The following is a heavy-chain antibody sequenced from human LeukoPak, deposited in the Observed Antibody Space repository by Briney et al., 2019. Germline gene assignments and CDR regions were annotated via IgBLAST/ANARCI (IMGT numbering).Heavy chain of an antibody. V-gene: IGHV1-69*04. Sequence: GASVKVSCKASGYTFTSYYMHWVRQAPGQGLEWMGRIIPILGIANYAQKFQGRVTITADKSTSTAYMELSSLRSEDTAVYYCARDKEMATLWYWGQGTLVTVSS. CDR3: ARDKEMATLWY. J-gene: IGHJ4*02. CDR2: IIPILGIA. D-gene: IGHD5-24*01. CDR1: GYTFTSYY.